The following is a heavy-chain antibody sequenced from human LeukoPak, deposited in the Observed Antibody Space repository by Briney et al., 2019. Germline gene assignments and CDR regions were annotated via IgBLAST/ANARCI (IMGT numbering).Heavy chain of an antibody. CDR2: IYHSGST. CDR3: ARIDGSYFFDY. D-gene: IGHD1-26*01. Sequence: PSETLSLTCTVSGYSISSGYYWGWIRQPPGKGPGWIGSIYHSGSTYYNPSLKSRVTISVDTSKNQFSLKLSSVTAADTAVYYCARIDGSYFFDYWGQGTLVTVSS. CDR1: GYSISSGYY. J-gene: IGHJ4*02. V-gene: IGHV4-38-2*02.